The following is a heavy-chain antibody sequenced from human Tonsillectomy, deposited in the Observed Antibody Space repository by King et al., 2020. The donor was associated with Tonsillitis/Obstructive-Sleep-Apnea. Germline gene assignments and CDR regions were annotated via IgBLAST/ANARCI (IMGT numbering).Heavy chain of an antibody. V-gene: IGHV3-7*01. D-gene: IGHD6-13*01. CDR2: IKQDGSEK. Sequence: VQLVESGGGLVQPGGSLRLSCAASGFTFTNYWMSWVRQAPGKGLEWVANIKQDGSEKYYLDSVKGRFTISRDNAKNSLYLQMNSLRAEDTALYYCARLGIAAAGPSNNWFDSWGQGTLVTVSS. CDR3: ARLGIAAAGPSNNWFDS. J-gene: IGHJ5*01. CDR1: GFTFTNYW.